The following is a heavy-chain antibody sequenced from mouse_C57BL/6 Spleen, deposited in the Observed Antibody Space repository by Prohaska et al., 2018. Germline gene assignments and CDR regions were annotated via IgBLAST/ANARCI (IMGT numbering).Heavy chain of an antibody. CDR2: IDPSDSYT. J-gene: IGHJ3*01. Sequence: QVQLQQPGAELVMPGASVKLSCKASGYTFTSYWMHWVKQRPGQGLEWIGEIDPSDSYTNYNQKFKGKATLTVDKSSSTAYMQLSSLTSEDSAVYYCARLGIELLRSPFAYWGQGTLVTVSA. CDR1: GYTFTSYW. D-gene: IGHD1-1*01. CDR3: ARLGIELLRSPFAY. V-gene: IGHV1-69*01.